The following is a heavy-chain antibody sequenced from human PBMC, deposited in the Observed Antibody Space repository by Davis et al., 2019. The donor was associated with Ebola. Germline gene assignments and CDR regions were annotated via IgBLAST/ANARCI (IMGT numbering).Heavy chain of an antibody. V-gene: IGHV3-11*01. J-gene: IGHJ4*02. CDR1: GFTFSDNY. CDR3: VSLLH. CDR2: ISYSGATI. Sequence: GGSLRLSCAASGFTFSDNYMTWIRQAPGKGLEWVAYISYSGATIYYADSVKGRFTIPRDNAKNSLHLQMNSLRVEDTAMYYCVSLLHWGQGARVTVSS.